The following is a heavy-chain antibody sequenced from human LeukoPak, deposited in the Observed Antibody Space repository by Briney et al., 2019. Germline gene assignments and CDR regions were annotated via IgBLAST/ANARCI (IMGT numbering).Heavy chain of an antibody. Sequence: SETLSLTCSVSRGSISSGSYYWGWIRQPPGKGLEWIANIYYTGSTYYNPSLKSRVAISEDKSKNQFSLRLSSVTAADTAVYYCARHGHSYGYVDYWGQGTLVTVSS. V-gene: IGHV4-39*01. CDR2: IYYTGST. CDR3: ARHGHSYGYVDY. J-gene: IGHJ4*02. CDR1: RGSISSGSYY. D-gene: IGHD5-18*01.